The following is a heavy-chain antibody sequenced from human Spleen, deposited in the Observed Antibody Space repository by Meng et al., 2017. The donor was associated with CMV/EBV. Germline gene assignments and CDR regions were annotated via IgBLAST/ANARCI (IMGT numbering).Heavy chain of an antibody. CDR2: TYYRSKWYN. CDR3: AREDSGSTTIFGVVITYYFDY. J-gene: IGHJ4*02. V-gene: IGHV6-1*01. D-gene: IGHD3-3*01. Sequence: AAWNWIRQSLSRGLEWLGRTYYRSKWYNDYAVSVKSRITINPDTSKNQFSLQLNSVTPEDTAVYYCAREDSGSTTIFGVVITYYFDYWGQGTLVTVSS. CDR1: AA.